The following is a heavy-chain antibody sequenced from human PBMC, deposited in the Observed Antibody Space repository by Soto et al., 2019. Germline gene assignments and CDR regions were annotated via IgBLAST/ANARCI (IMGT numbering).Heavy chain of an antibody. CDR3: AWTSIAARPGPFDY. CDR2: IIPIFGTA. Sequence: QVQLVQSGAEVKKPGSSVKVSCKASGGTFSSYAISWVRQAPGQGREWMGGIIPIFGTANYAQKFQGRVTITADESTSTAYMELSSLRSEETAVYYCAWTSIAARPGPFDYWGQGTLVTVSS. D-gene: IGHD6-6*01. V-gene: IGHV1-69*01. CDR1: GGTFSSYA. J-gene: IGHJ4*02.